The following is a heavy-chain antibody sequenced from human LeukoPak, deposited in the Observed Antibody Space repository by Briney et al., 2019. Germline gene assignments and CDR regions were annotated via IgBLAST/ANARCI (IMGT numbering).Heavy chain of an antibody. J-gene: IGHJ6*02. CDR3: ASGHSDGSSWGRYYYYGMDV. CDR2: ISSSSSYI. D-gene: IGHD6-13*01. Sequence: RTGGSLRLSCAASGFTFSSYSMNWVRQAPGKGLEWVSSISSSSSYIYYADSVKGRFTISRDNAKNSLYLQMNSLRAEDTAVYYCASGHSDGSSWGRYYYYGMDVWGQGTTDTVSS. CDR1: GFTFSSYS. V-gene: IGHV3-21*01.